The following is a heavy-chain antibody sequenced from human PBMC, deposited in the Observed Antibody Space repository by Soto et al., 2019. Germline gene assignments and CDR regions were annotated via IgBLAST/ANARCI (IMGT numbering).Heavy chain of an antibody. CDR3: ASAVDANFDY. CDR1: GGSISSGGYS. J-gene: IGHJ4*02. Sequence: SETLSLTCAVSGGSISSGGYSWSWIRQPPGKGLEWIGYIYHSGSTYYNPSLKSRVTISVDRSKNQFSLKLSSVTAADTAVYYCASAVDANFDYWGQGTPVTGSS. V-gene: IGHV4-30-2*01. CDR2: IYHSGST. D-gene: IGHD5-12*01.